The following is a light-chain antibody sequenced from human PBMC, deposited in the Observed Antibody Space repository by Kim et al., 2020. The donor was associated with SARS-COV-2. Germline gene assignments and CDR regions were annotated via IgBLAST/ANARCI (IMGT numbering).Light chain of an antibody. J-gene: IGLJ3*02. CDR1: ALPNQY. CDR3: QSPDSSATWV. Sequence: SYELTQPPSVSVSPGQTARITCSGDALPNQYVYWYQQRPGRAPVLIIYKDTERPSGVPERISGSGSGTTATLTISGVQAEDESDYYCQSPDSSATWVFGGGTQLTVL. CDR2: KDT. V-gene: IGLV3-25*03.